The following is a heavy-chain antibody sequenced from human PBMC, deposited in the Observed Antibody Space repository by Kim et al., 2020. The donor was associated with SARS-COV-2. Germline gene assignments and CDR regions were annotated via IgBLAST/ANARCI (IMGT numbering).Heavy chain of an antibody. CDR3: GSLQTYNYADY. J-gene: IGHJ4*02. D-gene: IGHD5-18*01. V-gene: IGHV3-74*01. CDR2: INSDGSST. Sequence: GGSLRLSCAASGFTFSSYWMHWVRQPPRGELVWVSRINSDGSSTNYADSVKGRFTISRDNTKNTLYLQMNSLRAEDTAVYFCGSLQTYNYADYWGQGTLVTVSS. CDR1: GFTFSSYW.